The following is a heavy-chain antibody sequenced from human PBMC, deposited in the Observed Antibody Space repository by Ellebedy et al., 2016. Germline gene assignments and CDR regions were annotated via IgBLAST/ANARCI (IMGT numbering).Heavy chain of an antibody. Sequence: GGSLRLSCAASGFSFSSYVMHWVRQAPGKGLEWVAVISYDGSNKYYADSVKGRFTMSRDNAKNSLYLQMNSLRAEDTAVYYCARDSCSSISCFPPYYYYGMDVWGQGTTVTVSS. D-gene: IGHD2-2*01. J-gene: IGHJ6*02. CDR2: ISYDGSNK. V-gene: IGHV3-30-3*01. CDR1: GFSFSSYV. CDR3: ARDSCSSISCFPPYYYYGMDV.